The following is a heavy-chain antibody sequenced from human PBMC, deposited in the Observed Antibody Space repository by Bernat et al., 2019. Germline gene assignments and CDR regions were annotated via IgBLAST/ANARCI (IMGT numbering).Heavy chain of an antibody. CDR2: IYYSGST. CDR3: AREPST. CDR1: GGSISSHY. J-gene: IGHJ5*02. D-gene: IGHD1-14*01. V-gene: IGHV4-59*08. Sequence: QVQLQESDPGLVKPSETLSLTCTVSGGSISSHYWSWIRQPPGKGLEWIGYIYYSGSTNYNPSLKSRVTISLDTSKNQFSLKLSSVTAADTAVYYCAREPSTWGQGTLVTVSS.